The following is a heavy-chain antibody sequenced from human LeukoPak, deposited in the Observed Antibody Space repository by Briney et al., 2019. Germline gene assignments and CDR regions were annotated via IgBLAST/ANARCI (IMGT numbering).Heavy chain of an antibody. Sequence: GGSLRLSCAASGFTFSSYEMNWVRQAPGKGLEWVSYISSSGSTIYYADSVKGRFTISRDNAKNSLYLQMNSPRAEDTAVYYCARDQVRVKYSSSSPFDYWGQGTLVTVSS. J-gene: IGHJ4*02. CDR3: ARDQVRVKYSSSSPFDY. V-gene: IGHV3-48*03. D-gene: IGHD6-6*01. CDR2: ISSSGSTI. CDR1: GFTFSSYE.